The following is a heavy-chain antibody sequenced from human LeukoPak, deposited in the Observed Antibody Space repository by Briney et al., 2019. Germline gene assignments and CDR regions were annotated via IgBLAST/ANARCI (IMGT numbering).Heavy chain of an antibody. V-gene: IGHV4-61*02. J-gene: IGHJ6*02. CDR1: GGSISSGSYY. Sequence: SQTLSPTCTVSGGSISSGSYYWSWIRQPAGKGLEWIGRIYTSGSTNYNPSLKSRVTISVDTSKNQFSLKLSSVTAADTAVYYCARDPEPSGYYDYYYYGMDVWGQGTTVTVSS. D-gene: IGHD3-22*01. CDR2: IYTSGST. CDR3: ARDPEPSGYYDYYYYGMDV.